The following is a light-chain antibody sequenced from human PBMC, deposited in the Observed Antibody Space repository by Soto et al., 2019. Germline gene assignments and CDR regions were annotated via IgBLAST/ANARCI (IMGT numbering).Light chain of an antibody. CDR3: AAWDDSLSGRA. CDR1: SSNIGRNS. Sequence: QSVLTQPPSASGTPGQRVTISCSGSSSNIGRNSVYWYQQLPGAAPKLLIYRNNQRPSGVPDRFSGSMSGTSASLAISGLRSEDEADYYCAAWDDSLSGRAFGGGTQLTVL. CDR2: RNN. V-gene: IGLV1-47*01. J-gene: IGLJ3*02.